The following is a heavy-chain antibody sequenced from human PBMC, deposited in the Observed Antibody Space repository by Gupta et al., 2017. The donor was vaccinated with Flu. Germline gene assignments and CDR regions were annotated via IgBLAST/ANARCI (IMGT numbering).Heavy chain of an antibody. CDR3: AKGGYYDSSGYDYYYYYGMDV. CDR1: GFSLSTSGMC. CDR2: IDWDDEK. Sequence: QVTLRESGPALVKPTQTLTLTCTFSGFSLSTSGMCVSWIRPPPGNALEWLALIDWDDEKYYSTSLKTTLTISKDTSKNQVVLTMTNRDPVDTATYYCAKGGYYDSSGYDYYYYYGMDVWVQGTTVTVSS. J-gene: IGHJ6*02. V-gene: IGHV2-70*01. D-gene: IGHD3-22*01.